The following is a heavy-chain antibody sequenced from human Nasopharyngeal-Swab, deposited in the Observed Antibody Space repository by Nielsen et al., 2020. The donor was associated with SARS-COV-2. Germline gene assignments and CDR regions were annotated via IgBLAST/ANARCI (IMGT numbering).Heavy chain of an antibody. J-gene: IGHJ4*02. V-gene: IGHV2-5*02. CDR1: GFSLTSNGEG. D-gene: IGHD3-3*02. CDR2: IYWDDDK. Sequence: SGPTLVKPTQTLTLTCTFPGFSLTSNGEGVGWIRQPPGKALEWLAVIYWDDDKRYSPSLRSRLTITKDTSKNQVVLKLTDMAPVDTATYFCARWDIFGDERFDFWGQGTLVAVSS. CDR3: ARWDIFGDERFDF.